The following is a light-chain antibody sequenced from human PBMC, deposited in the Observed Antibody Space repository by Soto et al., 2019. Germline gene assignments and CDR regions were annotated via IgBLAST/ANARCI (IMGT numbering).Light chain of an antibody. CDR3: QQYKSWLPIT. J-gene: IGKJ5*01. CDR2: NAV. CDR1: QNIDNK. Sequence: EIVLTQSPATLSVSPGERATLSCRASQNIDNKLVWYQQKPGQAPSLLLSNAVTRAPGIPARFSGSGFGTEFTLTNSSLQPEDFAIYYCQQYKSWLPITFGQGTRLEI. V-gene: IGKV3-15*01.